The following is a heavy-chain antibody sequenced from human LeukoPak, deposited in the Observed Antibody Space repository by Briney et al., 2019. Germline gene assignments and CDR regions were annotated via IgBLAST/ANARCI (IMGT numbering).Heavy chain of an antibody. J-gene: IGHJ4*02. CDR2: IDGGGGST. CDR1: GFTFSSYW. D-gene: IGHD2-8*02. Sequence: GGSLRLSCAASGFTFSSYWMSWVRQAPGKGLEWVSYIDGGGGSTNYADSVKGRFTISRDNSKNTLYLQMNSLRAEDTAIYYCATYRQVLLPFESWGQGTLVTVSS. CDR3: ATYRQVLLPFES. V-gene: IGHV3-23*01.